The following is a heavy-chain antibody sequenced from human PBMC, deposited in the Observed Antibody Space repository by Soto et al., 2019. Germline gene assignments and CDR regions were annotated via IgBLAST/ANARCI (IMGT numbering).Heavy chain of an antibody. Sequence: QVQLIQFGAEVKKPGASVKVSCRASGYTFTKFHIHWVRQAPGQGLEWMGMIDPSGGVTRDAQRFEGRITMTSDTSTSSVYMELRGLTSEDTVVYYCARDVIGYDNYEAIGYYFHHWGPGTLVTVSS. V-gene: IGHV1-46*01. CDR3: ARDVIGYDNYEAIGYYFHH. J-gene: IGHJ4*02. D-gene: IGHD3-22*01. CDR1: GYTFTKFH. CDR2: IDPSGGVT.